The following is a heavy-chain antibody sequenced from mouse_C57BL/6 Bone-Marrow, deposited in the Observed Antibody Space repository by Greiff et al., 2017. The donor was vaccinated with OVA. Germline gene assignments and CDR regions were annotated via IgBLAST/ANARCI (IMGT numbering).Heavy chain of an antibody. V-gene: IGHV3-1*01. D-gene: IGHD2-4*01. CDR1: GYSITSGYD. Sequence: EVKLQESGPGMVKPSQSLSLTCTVTGYSITSGYDWHWIRHFPGNKLEWMGYISYSGSTNYNPSLKSRISITHDTSKNHFFLKLNSVTTEDTATYYCARRMVYYDYEGAMDYWGQGTSVTVSS. CDR3: ARRMVYYDYEGAMDY. J-gene: IGHJ4*01. CDR2: ISYSGST.